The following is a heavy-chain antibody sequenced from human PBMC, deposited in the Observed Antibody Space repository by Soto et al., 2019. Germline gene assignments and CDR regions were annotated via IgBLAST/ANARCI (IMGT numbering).Heavy chain of an antibody. CDR1: GGFISSGDSS. J-gene: IGHJ4*02. V-gene: IGHV4-30-2*01. CDR2: IYHGGST. CDR3: ARVERANWGYKVARYFDY. D-gene: IGHD7-27*01. Sequence: PSETLSLTCAVSGGFISSGDSSWSWIRQPPGRGLEWIGHIYHGGSTNYNPSHKSRLTVSLDTSKNQFSLKLSSVTAAATAVYYCARVERANWGYKVARYFDYWGPGTLVTVSS.